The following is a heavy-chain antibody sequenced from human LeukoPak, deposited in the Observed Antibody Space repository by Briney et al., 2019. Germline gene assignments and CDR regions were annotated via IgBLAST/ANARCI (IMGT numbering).Heavy chain of an antibody. Sequence: SETLSLTCTVSGGSISSGGYCWSWIRQPPGTGLGWIGYIYHSGSTNYNPSLKNRDTISVERSKNLCSLKLSSVTAADTVVDYCARALLDGIELWAAGRQNVAFCIWGQGTMVTVSS. CDR1: GGSISSGGYC. D-gene: IGHD5-18*01. CDR2: IYHSGST. J-gene: IGHJ3*02. CDR3: ARALLDGIELWAAGRQNVAFCI. V-gene: IGHV4-30-2*01.